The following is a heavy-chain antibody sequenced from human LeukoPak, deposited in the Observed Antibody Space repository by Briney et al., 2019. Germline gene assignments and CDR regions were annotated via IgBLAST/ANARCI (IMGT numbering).Heavy chain of an antibody. J-gene: IGHJ4*02. CDR2: INHSGST. D-gene: IGHD1-26*01. CDR3: ARNLGGSYYYFDY. Sequence: SETLSPTCAVYGGSFSGYYWSWIRQPPGKGLEWIGEINHSGSTNYNPSLKSRVTISVDTSKNQFSLKLSSVTAADAAVYYCARNLGGSYYYFDYWGQGTLVTVSS. CDR1: GGSFSGYY. V-gene: IGHV4-34*01.